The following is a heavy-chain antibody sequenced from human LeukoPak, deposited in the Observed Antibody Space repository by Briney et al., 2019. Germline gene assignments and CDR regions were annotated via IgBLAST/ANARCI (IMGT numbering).Heavy chain of an antibody. CDR3: ARGHRYYYDSSGYYY. CDR1: GGSFSGYY. J-gene: IGHJ4*02. V-gene: IGHV4-34*01. Sequence: SETLSLTCAVYGGSFSGYYLSWIRQPPGKGLEWIGEINHSGSTNYNPSLKSRVTISVDTSKNQFSLKLSSVTAADTAVYYCARGHRYYYDSSGYYYWGQGTLVTVSS. D-gene: IGHD3-22*01. CDR2: INHSGST.